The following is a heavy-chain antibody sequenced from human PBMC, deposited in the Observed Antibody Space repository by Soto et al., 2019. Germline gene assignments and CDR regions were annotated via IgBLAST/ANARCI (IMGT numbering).Heavy chain of an antibody. CDR3: ARGGVDTAMVTLPGYYYGMDV. V-gene: IGHV4-31*03. D-gene: IGHD5-18*01. Sequence: SETLSLTCTVSGGSISSGGYYWSWIRQHPGKGLEWIGYIYYSGSTYYNPSLKSRVTISVDTSKNQFSLKLSSVTAADTAVYYCARGGVDTAMVTLPGYYYGMDVWGQGTTVTVSS. J-gene: IGHJ6*02. CDR1: GGSISSGGYY. CDR2: IYYSGST.